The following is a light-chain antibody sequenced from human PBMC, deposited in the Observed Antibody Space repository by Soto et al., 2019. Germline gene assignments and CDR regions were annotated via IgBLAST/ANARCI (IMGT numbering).Light chain of an antibody. J-gene: IGKJ1*01. CDR1: QRVSNNF. V-gene: IGKV3D-20*01. Sequence: VVLTQFPSTLSLSPGETATLSCGASQRVSNNFLGWYQQKPGLPPRLLIYDATSRANGIPERFSGRGSGTHFTLTISRLEPEDFAVYYCQQYGSTPWTFGRGTKAE. CDR3: QQYGSTPWT. CDR2: DAT.